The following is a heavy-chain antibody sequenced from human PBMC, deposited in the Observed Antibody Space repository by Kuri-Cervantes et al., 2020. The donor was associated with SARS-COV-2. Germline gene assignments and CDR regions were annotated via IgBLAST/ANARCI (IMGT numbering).Heavy chain of an antibody. CDR3: ARGMVRGLIQSYYYGMDV. Sequence: ASVKVSCKASGYTFTDYYIHWVRQAPGQGLEWMGWINPNSGGTNSAQKFQGWVTMTRDTSSTGYMELSRLRSDDTAVYYCARGMVRGLIQSYYYGMDVWGQGTTVTVSS. V-gene: IGHV1-2*04. CDR2: INPNSGGT. J-gene: IGHJ6*02. D-gene: IGHD3-10*01. CDR1: GYTFTDYY.